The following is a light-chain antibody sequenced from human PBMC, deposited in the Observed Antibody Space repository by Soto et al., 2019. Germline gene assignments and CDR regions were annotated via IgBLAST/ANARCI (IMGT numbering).Light chain of an antibody. CDR1: SSDVGGYKF. Sequence: QSALTQPASVSASPGQSITISCTGTSSDVGGYKFVSWYQHHPGKAPKLMIYEVNNRPSGVSSRFSGSKSGNTASLTISGLQAEDEADYYCISYTGSSTSYVFGSGTKLTVL. V-gene: IGLV2-14*01. J-gene: IGLJ1*01. CDR2: EVN. CDR3: ISYTGSSTSYV.